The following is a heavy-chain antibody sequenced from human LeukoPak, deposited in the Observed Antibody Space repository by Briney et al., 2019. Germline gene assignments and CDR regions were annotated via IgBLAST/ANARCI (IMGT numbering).Heavy chain of an antibody. CDR3: AREQLLSWFDP. V-gene: IGHV4-39*06. CDR1: GGSISSSSYY. CDR2: IYYSGST. D-gene: IGHD2-2*01. Sequence: SETLSLTCTVSGGSISSSSYYWGWIRQPPGKGLEWIGSIYYSGSTYYNPSLKSRVTISVDTSKNQFPLKLSSVTAADTAVYYCAREQLLSWFDPWGQGTLVTVSS. J-gene: IGHJ5*02.